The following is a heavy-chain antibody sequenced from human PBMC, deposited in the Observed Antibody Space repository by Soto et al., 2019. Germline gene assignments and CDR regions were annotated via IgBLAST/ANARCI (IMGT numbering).Heavy chain of an antibody. Sequence: SETLSLTCTVSGGSVSSGSYYWSWIRQPPGKGLEWIGYIYYSGSTNYNPSLKSRVTISVDTSKNQFSLKLSSVTAAATAVYYCARDLSAAAGGGYFDYWGQGTLVTVSS. CDR2: IYYSGST. J-gene: IGHJ4*02. D-gene: IGHD6-13*01. V-gene: IGHV4-61*01. CDR3: ARDLSAAAGGGYFDY. CDR1: GGSVSSGSYY.